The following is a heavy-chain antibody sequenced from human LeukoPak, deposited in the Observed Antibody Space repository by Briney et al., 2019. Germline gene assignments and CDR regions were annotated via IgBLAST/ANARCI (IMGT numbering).Heavy chain of an antibody. J-gene: IGHJ4*02. Sequence: PSETLSLTCAVYGGSFSGYYWSWICQPPGKGLEWIGEINHSGSTNYNPSLKSRVTISVDTSKNQFSLKLSSVTAADTAVYYCARGRVDEYSGYDSGKGLDYWGQGTLDTVSS. D-gene: IGHD5-12*01. CDR2: INHSGST. CDR1: GGSFSGYY. V-gene: IGHV4-34*01. CDR3: ARGRVDEYSGYDSGKGLDY.